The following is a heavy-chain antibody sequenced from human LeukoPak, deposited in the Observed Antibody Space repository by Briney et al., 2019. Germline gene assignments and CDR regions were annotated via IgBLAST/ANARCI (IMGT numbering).Heavy chain of an antibody. J-gene: IGHJ3*02. CDR3: ARVSRESITPTGYYYDSSGYEVDAFDI. V-gene: IGHV1-2*02. Sequence: ASVKVSCKASGYTFTGYYMHWVRQAPGQGLEWMGWINPNSGGTNYAQKFQGRVTITTDESTSTAYMELSSLRSEDTAVYYCARVSRESITPTGYYYDSSGYEVDAFDIWGQGTMVTVSS. CDR1: GYTFTGYY. D-gene: IGHD3-22*01. CDR2: INPNSGGT.